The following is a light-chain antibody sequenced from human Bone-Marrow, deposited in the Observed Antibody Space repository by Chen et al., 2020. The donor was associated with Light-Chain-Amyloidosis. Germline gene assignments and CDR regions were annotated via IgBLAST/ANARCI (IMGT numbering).Light chain of an antibody. CDR3: SSFTSSSSYV. Sequence: QSALPQPASVPGSPGQSITISCTGTSGDVGTYNYVSWYQQHPGKAPKVMIYAVSNRPSGVSNRFSGSKSGNTASLTISGLQAEDEADYYCSSFTSSSSYVFGPGTKVTVL. CDR2: AVS. V-gene: IGLV2-14*01. J-gene: IGLJ1*01. CDR1: SGDVGTYNY.